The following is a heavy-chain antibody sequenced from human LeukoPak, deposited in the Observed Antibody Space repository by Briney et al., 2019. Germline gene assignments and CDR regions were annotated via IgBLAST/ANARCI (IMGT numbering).Heavy chain of an antibody. CDR1: GDNIANYY. J-gene: IGHJ4*02. CDR2: VFSTGNT. Sequence: NPSETLSLTCSVSGDNIANYYWTWIRQPAGKGLEWIGRVFSTGNTNYNPSLKSRVSMSIDTSKNQFSLRLSSVTAADTAVYYCARLATYGDYSDWGQGTLVTVSS. V-gene: IGHV4-4*07. D-gene: IGHD4-17*01. CDR3: ARLATYGDYSD.